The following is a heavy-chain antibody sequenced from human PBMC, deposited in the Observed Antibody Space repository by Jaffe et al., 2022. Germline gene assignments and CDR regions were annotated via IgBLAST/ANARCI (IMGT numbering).Heavy chain of an antibody. CDR1: GASISNNY. Sequence: QVQLQESGPGLVKTSETLSLTCTVSGASISNNYWSWIRQPPGKGLEWIGYAYSSGTTSYNPSLKSRVTMSMDTSENQFSLKLTSVTAADTAVYYCARGGYSSSWYYFDPWGQGTLVTVSS. J-gene: IGHJ4*02. CDR2: AYSSGTT. D-gene: IGHD6-13*01. V-gene: IGHV4-59*01. CDR3: ARGGYSSSWYYFDP.